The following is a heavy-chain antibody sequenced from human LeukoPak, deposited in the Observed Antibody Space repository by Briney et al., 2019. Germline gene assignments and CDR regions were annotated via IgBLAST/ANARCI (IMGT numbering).Heavy chain of an antibody. D-gene: IGHD3-22*01. CDR2: IHDSGTI. J-gene: IGHJ6*03. Sequence: PSGTLSLTCSVSGDSIKTYYWNWLRQPPGKGLEWIGFIHDSGTIDYNPSLQSRVTISVDTSKNQFSLKITSVTAADTAVYYCARVAIPYDISPYYDGYMDVWGKGTTVTVSS. CDR1: GDSIKTYY. V-gene: IGHV4-59*01. CDR3: ARVAIPYDISPYYDGYMDV.